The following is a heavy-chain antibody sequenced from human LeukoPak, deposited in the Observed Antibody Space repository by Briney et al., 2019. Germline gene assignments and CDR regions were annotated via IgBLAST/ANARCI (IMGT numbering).Heavy chain of an antibody. V-gene: IGHV3-9*01. CDR2: ISWNSGSI. CDR3: AKGPDIVVVPAAYYGMDV. Sequence: GGSLRLSCAASGFTFDDYAMHWVRQAPGKGLEWVSGISWNSGSIGYADSVKGRFTISRDNAKNSLYLQMNSLRAEDTAVYYCAKGPDIVVVPAAYYGMDVWGQGTTVTVSS. J-gene: IGHJ6*02. CDR1: GFTFDDYA. D-gene: IGHD2-2*01.